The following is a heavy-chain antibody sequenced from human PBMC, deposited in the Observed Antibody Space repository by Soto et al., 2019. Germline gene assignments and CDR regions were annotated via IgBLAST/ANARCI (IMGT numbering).Heavy chain of an antibody. CDR2: IIDSGAST. Sequence: EVQLLESGGGLVQPGGSLRLSCAASGFTFSSCAMGWVRQAPGKVLEWVSDIIDSGASTYYADSVKGRFTISRDNSKSTLYLQMNSLRAEDTALYYCAKGRSYYYYYGVDVWGQGTTVTVSS. CDR3: AKGRSYYYYYGVDV. CDR1: GFTFSSCA. J-gene: IGHJ6*02. V-gene: IGHV3-23*01.